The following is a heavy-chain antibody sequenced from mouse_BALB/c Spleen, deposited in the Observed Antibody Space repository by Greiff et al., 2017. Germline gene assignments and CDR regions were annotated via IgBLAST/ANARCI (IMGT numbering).Heavy chain of an antibody. CDR1: GFTFTDYY. D-gene: IGHD1-1*01. CDR2: IRNKANGYTT. V-gene: IGHV7-3*02. Sequence: EVKLQESGGGLVQPGGSLRLSCATSGFTFTDYYMSWVRQPPGKALEWLGFIRNKANGYTTEYSASVKGRFTISRDNSQSILYLQMNTLRAEDSATYYCARDGGYYGSLDYWGQGTTLTVSS. J-gene: IGHJ2*01. CDR3: ARDGGYYGSLDY.